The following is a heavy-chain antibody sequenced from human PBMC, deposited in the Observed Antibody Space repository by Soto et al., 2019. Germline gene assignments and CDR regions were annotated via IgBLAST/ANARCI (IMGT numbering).Heavy chain of an antibody. J-gene: IGHJ3*01. CDR3: ASDQTKGRDDAYDL. CDR2: ISPSTGKA. Sequence: QVQLVQSGADVKKPGASVKLSCRASGYTFMHYDIRWVRQALGQGPEWLGRISPSTGKADYPQKIQGRVTMTTDTSTTTAYIEMRSLRPDNTAVYYCASDQTKGRDDAYDLWGQGTMVTVSS. CDR1: GYTFMHYD. V-gene: IGHV1-18*01.